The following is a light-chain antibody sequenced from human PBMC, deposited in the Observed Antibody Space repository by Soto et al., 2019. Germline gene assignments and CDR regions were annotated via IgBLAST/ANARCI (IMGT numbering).Light chain of an antibody. CDR1: QGIAPY. Sequence: DVQMTQSPSSLSASVGDRVTITCRASQGIAPYLAWFQQKPGKVPRLLIYATSTLQSGVPSRFSGSGSGTDFTLTISSLQPEDVATYYRQNYNTVPLPFGGDPRVDIK. CDR2: ATS. J-gene: IGKJ4*01. V-gene: IGKV1-27*01. CDR3: QNYNTVPLP.